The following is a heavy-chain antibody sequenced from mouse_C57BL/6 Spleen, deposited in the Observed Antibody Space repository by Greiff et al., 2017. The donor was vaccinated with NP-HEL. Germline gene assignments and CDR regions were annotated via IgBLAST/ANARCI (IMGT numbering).Heavy chain of an antibody. CDR2: INPSSGYT. V-gene: IGHV1-7*01. D-gene: IGHD1-1*01. Sequence: QVQLQQSGAELAKPGASVKLSCKASGYTFTSYWMHWVKQRPGQGLEWIGYINPSSGYTKYNQKFKDKATLTADEASSTAYMQLRSLTYEDSEVYYCARDYYGSSYSWFAYWGQGTLVTVSA. CDR3: ARDYYGSSYSWFAY. J-gene: IGHJ3*01. CDR1: GYTFTSYW.